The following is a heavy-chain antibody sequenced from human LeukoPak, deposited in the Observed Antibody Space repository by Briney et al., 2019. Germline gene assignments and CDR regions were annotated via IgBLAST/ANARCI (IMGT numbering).Heavy chain of an antibody. V-gene: IGHV1-24*01. CDR1: GYTLTELS. Sequence: SVKVSCKVSGYTLTELSMHWVRQAPGKGLEWMGGFDPEDGETIYAQKFQGRVTMTEDTSTDTAYMELSSLRSEDTAVYYCAMHSSGWYGISFDYWGQGTLVTVSS. J-gene: IGHJ4*02. D-gene: IGHD6-19*01. CDR3: AMHSSGWYGISFDY. CDR2: FDPEDGET.